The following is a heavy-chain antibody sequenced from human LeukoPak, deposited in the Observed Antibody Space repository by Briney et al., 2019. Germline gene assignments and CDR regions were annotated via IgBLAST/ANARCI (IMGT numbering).Heavy chain of an antibody. D-gene: IGHD3-3*01. CDR2: ISSSGSTI. CDR1: GFTFSSYE. J-gene: IGHJ6*03. CDR3: ARVRADYDFWSGPIRYYYYYMDV. V-gene: IGHV3-48*03. Sequence: GGSLRLSCAASGFTFSSYEMNWVRQAPGKGLEWVSYISSSGSTIYYADSVKGRFTISRDNAKNSLYLQMNSLRAEDTAVHYCARVRADYDFWSGPIRYYYYYMDVWGKGTTVTVSS.